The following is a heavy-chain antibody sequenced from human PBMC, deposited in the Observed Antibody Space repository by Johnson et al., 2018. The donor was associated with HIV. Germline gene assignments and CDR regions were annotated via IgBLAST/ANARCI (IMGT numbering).Heavy chain of an antibody. V-gene: IGHV3-30*14. CDR1: GFTFSSYA. Sequence: QVQLVESGGGVVQPGRSLRLSCAASGFTFSSYAMHWVRQAPGKGLEWVAVISYDGSNKYYADSVKGRFTISRDNSKNTLYLQMNSLRAEDTAVYYCARGTGTYDAFDIWGQGTMVTVSS. CDR3: ARGTGTYDAFDI. CDR2: ISYDGSNK. J-gene: IGHJ3*02. D-gene: IGHD1-1*01.